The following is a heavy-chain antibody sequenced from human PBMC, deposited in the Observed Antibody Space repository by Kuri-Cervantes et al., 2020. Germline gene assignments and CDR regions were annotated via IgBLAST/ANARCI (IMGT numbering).Heavy chain of an antibody. Sequence: SGPTLVKPRHNQRHNYTPVGFLLSTSGMRVSWIRQPPGKALEWLARIDWDDDKFYSTSLKTRLTISKDTSKNQVVLRMTNMDPMDTATYYCARFYCSGGSCTFDHWGQGTLVTVSS. CDR3: ARFYCSGGSCTFDH. V-gene: IGHV2-70D*14. D-gene: IGHD2-15*01. J-gene: IGHJ4*02. CDR2: IDWDDDK. CDR1: GFLLSTSGMR.